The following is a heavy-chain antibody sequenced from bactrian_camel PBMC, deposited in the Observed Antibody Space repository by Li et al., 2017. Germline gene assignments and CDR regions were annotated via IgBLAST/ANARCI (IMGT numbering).Heavy chain of an antibody. D-gene: IGHD3*01. V-gene: IGHV3S1*01. J-gene: IGHJ4*01. Sequence: HVQLVESGGGSVQAGGSLNLSCSASGYRLDGSECVGWFREAPGKGREGVASIRDGGATTNYASSVKGRFTISRDNAKNTLYLQMNRLNPEDTAMYYCAASSSGDYCSFRLSDFTYWARGPRSPSP. CDR1: GYRLDGSEC. CDR2: IRDGGATT.